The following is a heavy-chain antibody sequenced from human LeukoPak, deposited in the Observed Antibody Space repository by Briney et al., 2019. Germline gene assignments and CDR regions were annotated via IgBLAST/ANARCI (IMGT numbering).Heavy chain of an antibody. J-gene: IGHJ4*02. V-gene: IGHV3-7*01. CDR1: GFPLSTCCW. CDR2: IRPDGSET. D-gene: IGHD2-15*01. Sequence: PGGSLRLSRAASGFPLSTCCWMSWVPQAPGKGLEGVASIRPDGSETFYVDSVRGRFTISRDNAKNSLYLQMTSLRAEVTAVYYCAKGGGNFDCWGQGTLVTVSS. CDR3: AKGGGNFDC.